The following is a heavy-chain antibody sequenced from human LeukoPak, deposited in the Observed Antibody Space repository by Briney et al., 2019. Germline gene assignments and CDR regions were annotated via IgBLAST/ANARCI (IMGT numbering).Heavy chain of an antibody. V-gene: IGHV1-18*01. CDR3: ARVYHGGLADY. CDR2: TSAYNGNT. CDR1: GYTFTNYG. D-gene: IGHD3-16*01. J-gene: IGHJ4*02. Sequence: GASVKVSCKTSGYTFTNYGISWVRQAPGQGLEWVGWTSAYNGNTDYAQKFQGRVTMTTDSSTSTAYMELRSLRSDDTAVYYCARVYHGGLADYWGQGTLVTVSS.